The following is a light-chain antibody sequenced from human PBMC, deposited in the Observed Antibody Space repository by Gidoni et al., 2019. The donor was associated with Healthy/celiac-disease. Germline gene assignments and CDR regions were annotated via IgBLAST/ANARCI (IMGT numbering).Light chain of an antibody. CDR1: QSVSSN. V-gene: IGKV3-15*01. CDR2: GAS. J-gene: IGKJ4*01. CDR3: QQYNNWLT. Sequence: EIVMTQSPATLSVSPGERATLSCRASQSVSSNVARYQQKPGQAPRLLIYGASTRASGIPARFSGSGSGTEFTLTISSLQSEDFAVYYCQQYNNWLTFGGXTKVEIK.